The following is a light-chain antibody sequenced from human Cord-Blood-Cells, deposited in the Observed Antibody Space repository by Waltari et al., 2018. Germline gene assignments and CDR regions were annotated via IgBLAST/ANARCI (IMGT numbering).Light chain of an antibody. CDR3: QQYYSYPLT. CDR1: PGISSD. V-gene: IGKV1-8*01. Sequence: AIRMTQSPSSFSASTGDRVTITCRASPGISSDLAWYQQKPGKAPKLLIYAASTLQSGVPSRFSGSGSGTDFTLTISCLQSEDFATYYCQQYYSYPLTFGGGTKVEIK. CDR2: AAS. J-gene: IGKJ4*01.